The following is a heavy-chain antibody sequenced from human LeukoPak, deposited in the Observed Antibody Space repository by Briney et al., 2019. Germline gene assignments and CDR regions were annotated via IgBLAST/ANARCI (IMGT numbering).Heavy chain of an antibody. CDR2: IEQDGSEK. V-gene: IGHV3-7*05. D-gene: IGHD3-16*01. CDR3: ARDGGGFDY. Sequence: GGSLRLSCAASGFTFSNYWMSWVRQAPGKGLEWVANIEQDGSEKYYVDSVRGRFTISRDNSKNSLYLQMNSLRAEDTAVYYCARDGGGFDYWGQGTLVTVSS. J-gene: IGHJ4*02. CDR1: GFTFSNYW.